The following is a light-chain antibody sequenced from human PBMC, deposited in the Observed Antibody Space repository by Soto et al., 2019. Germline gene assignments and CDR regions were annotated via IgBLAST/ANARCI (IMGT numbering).Light chain of an antibody. J-gene: IGLJ1*01. V-gene: IGLV2-14*01. CDR3: SSYTGSTTYV. Sequence: QSVRTQPASLSGYPGQSITISCTGTSSDVGGYNYVSWYQQHPGKAPKLMIYDVSNRPSGVSNRFSGSKSGNTASLTISGLQAEDEADYYCSSYTGSTTYVFGIGTKVTVL. CDR1: SSDVGGYNY. CDR2: DVS.